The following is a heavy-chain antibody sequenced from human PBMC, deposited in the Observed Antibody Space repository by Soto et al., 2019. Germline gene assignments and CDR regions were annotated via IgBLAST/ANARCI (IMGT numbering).Heavy chain of an antibody. CDR2: IYYSGST. CDR1: GGSISSGGYY. Sequence: QVQLQESGPGLVKPSQTLSLTCTVSGGSISSGGYYWSWIRQHPGKVLEWIGYIYYSGSTYYNPFLKSRVTISVDTSKTQVSLKLSSVTAADTAVYYWARTGERWILGYYFDYWGQGTLVTVSS. J-gene: IGHJ4*02. V-gene: IGHV4-31*03. D-gene: IGHD2-2*03. CDR3: ARTGERWILGYYFDY.